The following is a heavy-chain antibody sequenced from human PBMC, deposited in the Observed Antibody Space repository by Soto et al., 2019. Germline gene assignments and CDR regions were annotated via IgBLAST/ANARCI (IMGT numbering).Heavy chain of an antibody. Sequence: SETLSLTCTVSGGSISSYYWSWILQPPGKGLEWIGYIYYSGSTNYNPSLKSRVTISVDTSKNQFSLNLSSVTAADTAVYYCARARCITCSFDYRGQGTLVTVSS. D-gene: IGHD2-15*01. CDR1: GGSISSYY. V-gene: IGHV4-59*01. CDR3: ARARCITCSFDY. J-gene: IGHJ4*02. CDR2: IYYSGST.